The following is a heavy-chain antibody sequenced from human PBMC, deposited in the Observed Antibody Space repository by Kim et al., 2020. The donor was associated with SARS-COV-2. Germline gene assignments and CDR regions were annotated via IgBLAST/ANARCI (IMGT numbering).Heavy chain of an antibody. Sequence: AVSVKSRITITPDTSTNQFSLQLNSMTPEDTAVYYCARIAVAGTTGAFDIWGQGTMVTVSS. J-gene: IGHJ3*02. D-gene: IGHD6-19*01. V-gene: IGHV6-1*01. CDR3: ARIAVAGTTGAFDI.